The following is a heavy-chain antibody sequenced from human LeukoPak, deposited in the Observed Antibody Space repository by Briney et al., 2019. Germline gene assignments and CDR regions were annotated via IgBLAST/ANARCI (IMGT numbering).Heavy chain of an antibody. CDR2: MNPNSGNT. D-gene: IGHD2-15*01. J-gene: IGHJ5*02. CDR3: ARGDIVVVVAATPGGFDP. Sequence: ASVKVSCKASGYTFTSYDINWVRQATGQGLEWMGWMNPNSGNTGYAQKFQGRVTITRNTSISTAYMELSSLRSEDTAVYYCARGDIVVVVAATPGGFDPWGQGTLVTVSS. CDR1: GYTFTSYD. V-gene: IGHV1-8*03.